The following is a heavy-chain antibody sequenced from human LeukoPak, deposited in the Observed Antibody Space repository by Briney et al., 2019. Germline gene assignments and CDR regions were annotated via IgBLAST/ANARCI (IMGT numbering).Heavy chain of an antibody. CDR3: ARVGQQLVLNY. CDR1: GYTFTSYG. Sequence: RASVKVSCKASGYTFTSYGISWVRQAPGQGLEWMGWINAYNGNTNYAQKLQGRVTMTTDTSTSTGYMELRSLRSDDTAVYYCARVGQQLVLNYWGQGTLVTVSS. V-gene: IGHV1-18*01. CDR2: INAYNGNT. D-gene: IGHD6-13*01. J-gene: IGHJ4*02.